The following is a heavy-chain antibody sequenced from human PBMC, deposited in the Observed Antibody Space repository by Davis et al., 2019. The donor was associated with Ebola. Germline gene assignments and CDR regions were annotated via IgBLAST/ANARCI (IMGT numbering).Heavy chain of an antibody. CDR2: INSDGSST. CDR1: GFTFSSYW. V-gene: IGHV3-74*01. CDR3: AKGVVISPIDY. D-gene: IGHD3-3*01. J-gene: IGHJ4*02. Sequence: GESLKISCAASGFTFSSYWMHWVRQAPGKGLVWVSRINSDGSSTSYADSVKGRFTISRDNSKNTLYLQMNSLRAEDTAVYYCAKGVVISPIDYWGQGTLVTVSS.